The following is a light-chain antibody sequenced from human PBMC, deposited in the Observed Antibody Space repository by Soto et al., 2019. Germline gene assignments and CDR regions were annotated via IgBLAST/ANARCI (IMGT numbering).Light chain of an antibody. Sequence: QSVLTQPPSASGSPGQSVTISCIGTASDIGRYNYVSWYQHHPGKAPKLIIYEVTKRPSGVPDRCSGSKSGNTASLTVSGLQADDEADYYCNSYVGSNNYVFGTGTKLTVL. V-gene: IGLV2-8*01. J-gene: IGLJ1*01. CDR2: EVT. CDR3: NSYVGSNNYV. CDR1: ASDIGRYNY.